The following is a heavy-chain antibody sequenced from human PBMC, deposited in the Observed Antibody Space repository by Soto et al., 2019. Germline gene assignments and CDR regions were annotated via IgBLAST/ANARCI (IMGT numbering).Heavy chain of an antibody. CDR2: IYPGDSNT. CDR1: GYSFRSYW. V-gene: IGHV5-51*01. J-gene: IGHJ4*02. CDR3: ARHLHSDSVHITPVSPDY. D-gene: IGHD4-4*01. Sequence: GEALKISCKASGYSFRSYWIGWVRQMPGKGLEWMAIIYPGDSNTRYSPSFQGQVTISADKSISTAFLQWSSLKAADSAMYYCARHLHSDSVHITPVSPDYPGTGLLLTLSS.